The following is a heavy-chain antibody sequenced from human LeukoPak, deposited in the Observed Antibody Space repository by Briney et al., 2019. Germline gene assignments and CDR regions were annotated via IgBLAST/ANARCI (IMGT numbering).Heavy chain of an antibody. CDR1: GFIFSRYA. Sequence: GGSLRLSCAASGFIFSRYAMSWVRQARAKGLEWVSVISVSGISTYNADSVKGRFTSSSDNSKNTLYLQMNRLRAEDTAVYYWAKADYYNSNNYRAQFIQGWGQGTLVTAS. J-gene: IGHJ1*01. CDR2: ISVSGIST. CDR3: AKADYYNSNNYRAQFIQG. D-gene: IGHD3-22*01. V-gene: IGHV3-23*01.